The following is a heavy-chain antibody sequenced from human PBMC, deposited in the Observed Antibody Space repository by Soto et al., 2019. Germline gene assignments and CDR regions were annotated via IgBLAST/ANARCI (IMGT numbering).Heavy chain of an antibody. CDR3: ARDGGYCTNGVCYTGAFDY. CDR1: GYTFTSYA. J-gene: IGHJ4*02. D-gene: IGHD2-8*01. CDR2: INAGNGNT. Sequence: QVQLVQSGAEVKKPGASVKVSCKASGYTFTSYAMHWVRQAPGQRLEWMGWINAGNGNTKYSQKFQGRVTITRVTSASTAYMELSSLRSEDTAVYYCARDGGYCTNGVCYTGAFDYWGQGTLVTVSS. V-gene: IGHV1-3*01.